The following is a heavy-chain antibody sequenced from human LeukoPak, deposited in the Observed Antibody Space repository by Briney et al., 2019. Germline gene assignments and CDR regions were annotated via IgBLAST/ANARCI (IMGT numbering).Heavy chain of an antibody. J-gene: IGHJ4*02. V-gene: IGHV1-69*13. CDR1: GGTSINYA. CDR2: IIPIFGTA. Sequence: GASVKVSCKASGGTSINYAISWVRQAPGQGLEWMRGIIPIFGTANYAQKFQGRVTITADESTSTAYMELSSLKSEDTAVYYCARNIRFGGNYYFDYWGQGTLVTVSS. D-gene: IGHD3-16*01. CDR3: ARNIRFGGNYYFDY.